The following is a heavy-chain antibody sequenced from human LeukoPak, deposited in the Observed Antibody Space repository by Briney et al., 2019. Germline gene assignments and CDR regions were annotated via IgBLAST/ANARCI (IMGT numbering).Heavy chain of an antibody. J-gene: IGHJ5*02. D-gene: IGHD2-15*01. CDR2: INHSGST. CDR3: ARDSCRGGSCYSRNWFDP. V-gene: IGHV4-34*01. CDR1: GGSFSGYY. Sequence: SETLSLTCAVYGGSFSGYYWSWLRQPPGKGLEWFGEINHSGSTNYNPSLKSRVTISVDTSKNQFSLKLSSVTAADTAVYYCARDSCRGGSCYSRNWFDPWGQGTLVTVSS.